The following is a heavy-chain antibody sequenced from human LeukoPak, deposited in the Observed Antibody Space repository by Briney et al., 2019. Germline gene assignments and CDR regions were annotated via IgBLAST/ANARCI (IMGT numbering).Heavy chain of an antibody. J-gene: IGHJ4*02. V-gene: IGHV4-59*01. Sequence: SETLSLTCTVSGGSISRYYWTWIRQPPGKGLEWLGYVSYNGNTDYNPSLKRPVTISVDTSKNQFSLRLSSVTAADTAVYYCARDYYGGNPGYYFDDWGQGTLVTVSS. CDR1: GGSISRYY. D-gene: IGHD4-23*01. CDR3: ARDYYGGNPGYYFDD. CDR2: VSYNGNT.